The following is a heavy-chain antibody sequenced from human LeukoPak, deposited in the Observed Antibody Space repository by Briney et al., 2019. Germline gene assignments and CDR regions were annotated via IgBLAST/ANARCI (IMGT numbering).Heavy chain of an antibody. CDR3: ARISYSRIRGLQH. CDR2: INHSGST. Sequence: SETLSLTCAVYGGSFSGYYWSWIRQPPRRGLEWIGEINHSGSTNYNPSLKSRVTISVDTSKNQFSLKLSSVTAADTAVYYCARISYSRIRGLQHWGQGTLVTVSS. V-gene: IGHV4-34*01. CDR1: GGSFSGYY. J-gene: IGHJ1*01. D-gene: IGHD6-13*01.